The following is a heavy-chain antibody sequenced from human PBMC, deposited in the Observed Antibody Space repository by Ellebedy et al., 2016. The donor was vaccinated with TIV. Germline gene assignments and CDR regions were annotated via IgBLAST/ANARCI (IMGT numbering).Heavy chain of an antibody. CDR1: GFTFGSYA. V-gene: IGHV3-23*01. D-gene: IGHD5-18*01. J-gene: IGHJ4*02. Sequence: GESLKISRAASGFTFGSYAMSWVRQAPGKGLEWVSGIVGGGAERYADSVKGRFTISRDNSKNTVDLQMKSLRAEDKAVYFCAKDRTPGDGYWVFDDWGQGTLVTVSS. CDR3: AKDRTPGDGYWVFDD. CDR2: IVGGGA.